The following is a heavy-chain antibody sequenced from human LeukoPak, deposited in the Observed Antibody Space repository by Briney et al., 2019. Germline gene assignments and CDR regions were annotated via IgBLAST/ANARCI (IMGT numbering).Heavy chain of an antibody. Sequence: GGSLRLSCAASGFTFSSYAMHWVRQAPGKGLEYVSAISSNGGSTCYANSVKGRFTISRDNSKNTLYLQMGSLRAEDMAVYYCAREGYCSGGSCYSWGYYYYYMDVWGKGTTVTVSS. V-gene: IGHV3-64*01. CDR1: GFTFSSYA. J-gene: IGHJ6*03. CDR2: ISSNGGST. CDR3: AREGYCSGGSCYSWGYYYYYMDV. D-gene: IGHD2-15*01.